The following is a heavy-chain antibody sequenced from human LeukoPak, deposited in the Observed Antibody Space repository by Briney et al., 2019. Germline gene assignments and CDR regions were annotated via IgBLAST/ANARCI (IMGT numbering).Heavy chain of an antibody. CDR1: RFTFSSFW. Sequence: PGGSLRLSCVASRFTFSSFWMSWVRQAPGKGLEWVANIKRDNSEKYYVDSVKGRFTISRDNAKNSLYLQMDSLRTEDTAIYYCARGSSFRNVGCLDYWGQGTLVTVSS. CDR3: ARGSSFRNVGCLDY. CDR2: IKRDNSEK. V-gene: IGHV3-7*04. J-gene: IGHJ4*02. D-gene: IGHD2/OR15-2a*01.